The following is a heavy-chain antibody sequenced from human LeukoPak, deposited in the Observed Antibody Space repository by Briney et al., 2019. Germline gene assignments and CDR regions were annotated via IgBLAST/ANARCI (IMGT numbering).Heavy chain of an antibody. Sequence: GSLRLSCAASGLTFSSYAMSWVRQAPGRGLEWVSAISGGGGCTYYADSVKGRFTISRDNSKNTLYLQMNSLRAEDTAVYYCHYYYYGMDVWGQGTTVTVSS. CDR3: HYYYYGMDV. CDR2: ISGGGGCT. V-gene: IGHV3-23*01. J-gene: IGHJ6*02. CDR1: GLTFSSYA.